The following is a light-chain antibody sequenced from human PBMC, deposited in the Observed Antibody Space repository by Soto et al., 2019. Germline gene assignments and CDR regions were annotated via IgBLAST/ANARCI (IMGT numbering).Light chain of an antibody. CDR3: QQSDSTLRWT. CDR2: DAS. CDR1: QSISSW. J-gene: IGKJ1*01. Sequence: DIQMTQSPSSVSASVGDRVTITCRASQSISSWLAWYQQKPGKAPKLLIYDASSLESGVPSRFSGSGSGTEFSLTISSRQHADFAAYYYQQSDSTLRWTFGQGTKVDIK. V-gene: IGKV1-5*01.